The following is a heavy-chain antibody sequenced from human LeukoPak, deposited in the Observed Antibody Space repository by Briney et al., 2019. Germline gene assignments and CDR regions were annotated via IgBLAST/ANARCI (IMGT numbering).Heavy chain of an antibody. CDR2: INHSGST. CDR3: ARGSLLWFGEFHPVDY. CDR1: GGSFSGYY. J-gene: IGHJ4*02. Sequence: SETLSLTCAVYGGSFSGYYWSWIRQPPGKGLEWIGEINHSGSTNYNPSLKSRVTISVDTSKNQFSLKLSSVTAADTAVYYCARGSLLWFGEFHPVDYWGQGTLVTVSS. V-gene: IGHV4-34*01. D-gene: IGHD3-10*01.